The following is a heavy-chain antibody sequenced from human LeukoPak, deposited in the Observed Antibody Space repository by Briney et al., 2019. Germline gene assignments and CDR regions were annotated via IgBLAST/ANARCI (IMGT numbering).Heavy chain of an antibody. CDR3: STDPRLLTY. J-gene: IGHJ4*01. CDR2: ISPSSHDI. D-gene: IGHD2-8*01. CDR1: GFSFSDSY. V-gene: IGHV3-11*01. Sequence: PGGSLRLSCVVSGFSFSDSYMTWLRQTPGKGLESLAYISPSSHDIYYADSVEGRFTISRDNARTSLYLQMNSLGPDDTALYYCSTDPRLLTYWGHGTLVTVSS.